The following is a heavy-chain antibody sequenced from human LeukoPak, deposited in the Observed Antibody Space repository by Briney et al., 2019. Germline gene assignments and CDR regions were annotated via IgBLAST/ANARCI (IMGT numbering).Heavy chain of an antibody. CDR1: GYTFTSYG. V-gene: IGHV1-18*01. D-gene: IGHD3-22*01. J-gene: IGHJ4*02. Sequence: ASVKVSCKASGYTFTSYGISWVRQAPGQGLEWMGWISAYNGNTNYAQTLQGRVTMTTDTSTSTAYMELRSLRSDDTAVYYCARPYYDSSAPPYDYWGQGTLVTVSS. CDR3: ARPYYDSSAPPYDY. CDR2: ISAYNGNT.